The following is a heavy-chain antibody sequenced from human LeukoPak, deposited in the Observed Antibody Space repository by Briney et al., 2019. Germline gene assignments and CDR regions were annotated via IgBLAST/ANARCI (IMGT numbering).Heavy chain of an antibody. CDR3: AWELQESAFDI. V-gene: IGHV1-69*13. D-gene: IGHD4-11*01. CDR1: GGTFSSYA. Sequence: GASVKVSCKASGGTFSSYAISWVRQAPGQGLEWMGGIIPIFGTANYAQKFQGGVTITADESTSTAYMELSSLRSEDTAVYYCAWELQESAFDIWGQGTMVTVSS. J-gene: IGHJ3*02. CDR2: IIPIFGTA.